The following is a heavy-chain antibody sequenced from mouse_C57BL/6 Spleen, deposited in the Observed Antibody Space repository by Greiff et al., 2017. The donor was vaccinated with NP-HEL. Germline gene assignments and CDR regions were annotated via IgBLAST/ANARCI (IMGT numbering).Heavy chain of an antibody. CDR2: INPNNGGT. V-gene: IGHV1-18*01. D-gene: IGHD1-1*01. CDR3: ARGYYYGSSYGYAMDY. CDR1: GYTFTDYN. J-gene: IGHJ4*01. Sequence: EVQLQQSGPELVKPGASVKIPCKASGYTFTDYNMDWVKQSHGKSLEWIGDINPNNGGTIYNQKFKGKATLTVDKSSSTAYMELRSLTSEDTAVYYCARGYYYGSSYGYAMDYWGQGTSVTVSS.